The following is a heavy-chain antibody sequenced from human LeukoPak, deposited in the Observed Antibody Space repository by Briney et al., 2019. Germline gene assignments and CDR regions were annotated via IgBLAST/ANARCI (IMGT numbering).Heavy chain of an antibody. Sequence: GRSLRLSCAASGFTFSSYGMHWVRQAPGKGLEWVAVISYDGSNKYYADSVKGRFTISRDNSKNTLYLQMNSLRAEDTAVYYCAKAQAQLWFGILDPWGQGTLVTVSS. D-gene: IGHD3-10*01. J-gene: IGHJ5*02. CDR3: AKAQAQLWFGILDP. CDR1: GFTFSSYG. V-gene: IGHV3-30*18. CDR2: ISYDGSNK.